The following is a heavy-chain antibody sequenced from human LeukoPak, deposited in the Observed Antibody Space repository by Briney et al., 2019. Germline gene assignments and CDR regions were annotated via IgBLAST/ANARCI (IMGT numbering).Heavy chain of an antibody. V-gene: IGHV4-59*12. D-gene: IGHD6-13*01. CDR3: ARDRGQQLVGWLDP. CDR2: IYYSGST. CDR1: GGSISGYH. J-gene: IGHJ5*02. Sequence: SETLSLTCTVSGGSISGYHWSWIRQPPGKGLEWIGYIYYSGSTNYNPSLKSRVTISVDTSKNQFSLKLSSVTAADTAVYYCARDRGQQLVGWLDPWGQGTLVTVSS.